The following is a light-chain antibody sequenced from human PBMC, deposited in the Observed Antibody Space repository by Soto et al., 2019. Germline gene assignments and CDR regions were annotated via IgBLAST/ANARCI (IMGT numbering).Light chain of an antibody. V-gene: IGLV2-14*03. J-gene: IGLJ1*01. Sequence: QSALTQPASVSGSPGQSITISCTGTSNDVGGYNYVSWFQQHAGKAPKFMIYDVSHRSSGVSNRFSGSKSGNTASLTISGLQAEDEADYYCCSYTRTTSGVFGSG. CDR2: DVS. CDR3: CSYTRTTSGV. CDR1: SNDVGGYNY.